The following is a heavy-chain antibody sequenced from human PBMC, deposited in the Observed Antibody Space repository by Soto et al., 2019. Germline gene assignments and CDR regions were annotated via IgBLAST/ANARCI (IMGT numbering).Heavy chain of an antibody. CDR2: VYYSGTT. Sequence: QLQESGPGLVKPSQTLSLTCTVSGGSINNNDYYWNWIRQTPGKALEWIGYVYYSGTTYYIPSLKSRLSMSVDTSRNQFSLKLSAVTAADTAIYFCARMSYYYDKWYFDLWGRGTLVAVSS. CDR1: GGSINNNDYY. D-gene: IGHD3-22*01. V-gene: IGHV4-30-4*01. CDR3: ARMSYYYDKWYFDL. J-gene: IGHJ2*01.